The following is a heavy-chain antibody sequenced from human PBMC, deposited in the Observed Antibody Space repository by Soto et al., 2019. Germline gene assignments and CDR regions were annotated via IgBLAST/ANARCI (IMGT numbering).Heavy chain of an antibody. J-gene: IGHJ4*02. CDR1: GYTFTSYA. Sequence: ASVKVSCKASGYTFTSYAMHWVRQAPGQRLEWMGWINAGNGNTKYSQKFQGRVTITRDTSASTAYMELSSLRSEDTAVYYCARDRDFWSGYYTGPFDYWGQGTLVTVSS. CDR2: INAGNGNT. D-gene: IGHD3-3*01. CDR3: ARDRDFWSGYYTGPFDY. V-gene: IGHV1-3*01.